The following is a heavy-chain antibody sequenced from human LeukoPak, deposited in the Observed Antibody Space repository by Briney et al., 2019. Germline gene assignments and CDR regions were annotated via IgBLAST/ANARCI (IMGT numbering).Heavy chain of an antibody. J-gene: IGHJ3*02. Sequence: ASVKVSCKTSGYTFTSYYIHWVRQAPGQGLEWMGIINPSGGSTSYAQKFQGRVTMTRDTSTSTVYMELSSLRSEDTAVYYCARPTTVGNGFHIWGQGTMVTVSS. CDR3: ARPTTVGNGFHI. CDR1: GYTFTSYY. D-gene: IGHD4-23*01. V-gene: IGHV1-46*01. CDR2: INPSGGST.